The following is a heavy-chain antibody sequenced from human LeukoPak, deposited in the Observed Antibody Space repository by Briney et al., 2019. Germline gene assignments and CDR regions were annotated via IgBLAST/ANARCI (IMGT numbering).Heavy chain of an antibody. V-gene: IGHV3-23*01. CDR2: ITTGDGNT. D-gene: IGHD7-27*01. Sequence: GGSLRLSCAASGFTFSSYAMSWVRQAPGKGLKWVSTITTGDGNTYYADSVKGRFTVSRDDSKNTLYLQMNSLRAEDTAVYYCAKDGGLWVSAHWGDSWGRGTLVTVSS. CDR3: AKDGGLWVSAHWGDS. CDR1: GFTFSSYA. J-gene: IGHJ4*02.